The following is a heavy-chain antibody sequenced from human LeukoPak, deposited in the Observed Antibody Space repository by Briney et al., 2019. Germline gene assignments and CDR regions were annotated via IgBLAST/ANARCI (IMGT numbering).Heavy chain of an antibody. V-gene: IGHV3-21*06. Sequence: PGGSLRLSCAASGFTFSSYSINWVRQAPGKGLGWVSSISSSSTYIYYADSVKGRFTISRDNAKSSLYLQMNSLRAEDTAVYYCARDHRYGPFSDYYYYMDVWGKGTTVTVSS. CDR1: GFTFSSYS. CDR2: ISSSSTYI. CDR3: ARDHRYGPFSDYYYYMDV. J-gene: IGHJ6*03. D-gene: IGHD5-18*01.